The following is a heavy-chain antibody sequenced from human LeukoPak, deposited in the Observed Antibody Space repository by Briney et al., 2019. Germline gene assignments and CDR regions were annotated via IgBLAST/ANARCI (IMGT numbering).Heavy chain of an antibody. D-gene: IGHD3-16*01. J-gene: IGHJ4*02. CDR1: GYTFTGYY. Sequence: WASVTVSCKASGYTFTGYYMHWVRQAPGQGLEWMGWLNPNSGGTNYAQKFQGRVTMTRDTSISTAYMELSRLRSDDTAVYYCARVWGIRDSLDYWGQGTLVTVSS. V-gene: IGHV1-2*02. CDR2: LNPNSGGT. CDR3: ARVWGIRDSLDY.